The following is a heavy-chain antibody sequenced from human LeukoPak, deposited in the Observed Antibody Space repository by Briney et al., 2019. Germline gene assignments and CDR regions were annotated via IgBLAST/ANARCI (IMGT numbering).Heavy chain of an antibody. CDR3: ARDPRDTAMGEYGMDV. V-gene: IGHV1-2*02. Sequence: ASVKVSCKASGYTFTGYYMQWGRQAPGQGLEWMGWINPNSGATNYAQRFQGRVTMTRDTSISTAYMELRRLRSDDTAVYYCARDPRDTAMGEYGMDVWGQGTTVTVSS. J-gene: IGHJ6*02. CDR1: GYTFTGYY. CDR2: INPNSGAT. D-gene: IGHD5-18*01.